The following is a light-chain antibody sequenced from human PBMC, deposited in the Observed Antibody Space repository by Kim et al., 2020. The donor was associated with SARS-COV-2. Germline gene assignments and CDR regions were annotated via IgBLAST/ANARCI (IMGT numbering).Light chain of an antibody. CDR1: SSNIGNNY. V-gene: IGLV1-51*01. CDR2: DNN. Sequence: QSVLTQPPSVSAAPGQKVTISCSGSSSNIGNNYVSWYQQFPGTAPKLLIYDNNKRPSGIPDRFSGSKSGTSATLGITGLQTGDDADYYCATWDDSLSAGVFGGGTQLTVL. J-gene: IGLJ3*02. CDR3: ATWDDSLSAGV.